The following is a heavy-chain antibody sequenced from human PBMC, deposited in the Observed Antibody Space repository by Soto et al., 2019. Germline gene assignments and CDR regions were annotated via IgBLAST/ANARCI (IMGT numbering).Heavy chain of an antibody. D-gene: IGHD2-8*01. V-gene: IGHV4-39*02. CDR1: AGSISSSSYY. CDR3: AREYGLVHYYYYGMDV. Sequence: KTSETLSLTCTVSAGSISSSSYYWGWIRQPPGKGLEWIGSIYYSGSTYYNPSLKSRVTISVDTSKNQFSLKLSSVTAADTAVYYCAREYGLVHYYYYGMDVWGQGTTVTVSS. J-gene: IGHJ6*02. CDR2: IYYSGST.